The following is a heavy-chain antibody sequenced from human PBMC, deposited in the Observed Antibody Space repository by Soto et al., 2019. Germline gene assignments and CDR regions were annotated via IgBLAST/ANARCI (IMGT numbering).Heavy chain of an antibody. CDR1: GFTFSTYG. D-gene: IGHD1-1*01. Sequence: GGSLRLSCAASGFTFSTYGMHWVRQAPGKGLEWVAVISYDGNNKYYADSVKGRFTISRDNSKNTLYLQMSSLRAEDTAVYYCAKSVYNWNDGFFDYWGQGTLVTVSS. J-gene: IGHJ4*02. CDR3: AKSVYNWNDGFFDY. V-gene: IGHV3-30*18. CDR2: ISYDGNNK.